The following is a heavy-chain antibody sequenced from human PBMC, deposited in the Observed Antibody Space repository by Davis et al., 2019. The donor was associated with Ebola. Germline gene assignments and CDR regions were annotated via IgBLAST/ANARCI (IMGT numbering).Heavy chain of an antibody. J-gene: IGHJ4*02. CDR3: AKTGGEGYCSSTSCYPFRYFDY. D-gene: IGHD2-2*01. CDR2: ISGSGGST. Sequence: GESLKISCAASGLTFSSYAMPWVRQAPGTGLEWVPAISGSGGSTYYADSVKGRFTISRDNSKNTLYLQMNSLRAEDTAVYYCAKTGGEGYCSSTSCYPFRYFDYWGQGTLVTVSS. CDR1: GLTFSSYA. V-gene: IGHV3-23*01.